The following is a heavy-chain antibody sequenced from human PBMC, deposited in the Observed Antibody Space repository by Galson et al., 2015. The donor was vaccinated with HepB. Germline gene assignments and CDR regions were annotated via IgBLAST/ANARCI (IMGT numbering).Heavy chain of an antibody. J-gene: IGHJ4*02. V-gene: IGHV3-30*02. CDR1: GFTFSNYG. Sequence: SLRLSCAASGFTFSNYGMHWVRQAPGKGLEWVAYIRYDGSIKYYADSVKGRSTISRDNSKNTLYLQMNSLRAEDTAVYYCARNTPSSGYHGLHYGGQGTLVTVSP. D-gene: IGHD5-12*01. CDR2: IRYDGSIK. CDR3: ARNTPSSGYHGLHY.